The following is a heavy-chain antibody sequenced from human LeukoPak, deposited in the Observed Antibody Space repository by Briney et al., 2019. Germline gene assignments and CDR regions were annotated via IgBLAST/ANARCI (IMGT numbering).Heavy chain of an antibody. J-gene: IGHJ4*02. Sequence: SETLSLTCAAYGGSFSGYYWSWIRQPPGKGLEWIGEINHSGSTNYNPSLKSRVTISVDTSKNQFSLKLSSVTAADTAVYYCARGRTRYSRYYFDYWGQGTLVTVSS. CDR1: GGSFSGYY. D-gene: IGHD5-18*01. CDR3: ARGRTRYSRYYFDY. V-gene: IGHV4-34*01. CDR2: INHSGST.